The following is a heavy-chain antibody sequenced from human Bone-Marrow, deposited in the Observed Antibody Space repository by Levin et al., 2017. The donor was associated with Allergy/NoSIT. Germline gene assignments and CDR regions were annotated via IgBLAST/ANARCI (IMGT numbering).Heavy chain of an antibody. V-gene: IGHV4-59*08. J-gene: IGHJ4*02. CDR3: ARLSRKKSQGPHLFDY. D-gene: IGHD3-3*02. CDR2: IYYSGST. Sequence: GSLRLSCTVSGGSISSYYWSWIRQPPGKGLEWIGYIYYSGSTNYNPSPKSRVTISVDTSKNQFSLKLSSVTAADTAVYYCARLSRKKSQGPHLFDYWGQGTLVTVSS. CDR1: GGSISSYY.